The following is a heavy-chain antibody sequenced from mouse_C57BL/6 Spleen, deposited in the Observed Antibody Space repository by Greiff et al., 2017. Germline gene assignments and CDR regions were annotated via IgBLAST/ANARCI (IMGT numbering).Heavy chain of an antibody. CDR1: GYTFTGYC. J-gene: IGHJ3*01. CDR3: VRYDDATWFAY. CDR2: FYPGSGSI. V-gene: IGHV1-55*01. Sequence: QVQLQQPGAELVKPGASVKMSCKASGYTFTGYCITWVKQRPGQGLEWIGGFYPGSGSINYNEKFKGKATLTADTSSSPAYMELSSLASEDSAVYYCVRYDDATWFAYWGQGTLVTVSA. D-gene: IGHD2-4*01.